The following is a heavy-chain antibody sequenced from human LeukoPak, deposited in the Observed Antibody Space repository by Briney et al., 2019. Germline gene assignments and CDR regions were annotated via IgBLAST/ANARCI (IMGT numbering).Heavy chain of an antibody. J-gene: IGHJ4*02. V-gene: IGHV3-7*01. Sequence: PGGSLRLSCAAPEVTFSSYWMSWVRQAPGKGLEWVANIKQDGGQIYYLESVKGRFTVSRDNAKNSLYLQMNSLRAEDTAVYYCARLGARQMLEYWGQGTLVTVSS. CDR3: ARLGARQMLEY. D-gene: IGHD4-17*01. CDR1: EVTFSSYW. CDR2: IKQDGGQI.